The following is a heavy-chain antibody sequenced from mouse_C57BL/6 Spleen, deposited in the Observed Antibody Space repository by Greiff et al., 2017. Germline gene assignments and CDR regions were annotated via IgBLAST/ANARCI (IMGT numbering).Heavy chain of an antibody. CDR3: AVYGSSRPWFAY. J-gene: IGHJ3*01. Sequence: QVQLQQPGAELVKPGASVKMSCKASGYTFTSYWITWVKQRPGQGLEWIGDISPGSGSTNYNAKFKSKATLTVDTSSSTAYMQLSSLTSEDSAVYYCAVYGSSRPWFAYWGQGTRVTVSA. D-gene: IGHD1-1*01. CDR1: GYTFTSYW. V-gene: IGHV1-55*01. CDR2: ISPGSGST.